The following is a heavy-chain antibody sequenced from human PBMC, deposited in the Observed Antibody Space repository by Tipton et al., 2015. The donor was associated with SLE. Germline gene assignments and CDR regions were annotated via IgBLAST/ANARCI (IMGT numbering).Heavy chain of an antibody. V-gene: IGHV3-49*04. CDR3: TRMTCSGGTCPDDY. J-gene: IGHJ4*02. CDR2: IRAKDYGGTP. Sequence: LSLTCAASGFTFGDYAMSWVRQAPGKGLEWVGFIRAKDYGGTPEYAASVRGRFTISRDDSKSIAYLQMNGLKTEDTAVYYCTRMTCSGGTCPDDYWGQGTLITVSS. D-gene: IGHD2-15*01. CDR1: GFTFGDYA.